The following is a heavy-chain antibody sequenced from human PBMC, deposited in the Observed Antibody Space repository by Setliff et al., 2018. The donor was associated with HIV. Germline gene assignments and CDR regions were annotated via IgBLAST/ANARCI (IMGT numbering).Heavy chain of an antibody. J-gene: IGHJ4*02. CDR1: GGTISSYD. V-gene: IGHV1-69*10. Sequence: ASVKVSCKASGGTISSYDIGWVRKAPVQGLEWMGCIIPTLNIAKPTQNFRDRVTFTADTSTSTTYMEMSSLKSEDTAFYFCARADYDLLTGSDGALDSWGQGTLVTVSS. D-gene: IGHD3-9*01. CDR2: IIPTLNIA. CDR3: ARADYDLLTGSDGALDS.